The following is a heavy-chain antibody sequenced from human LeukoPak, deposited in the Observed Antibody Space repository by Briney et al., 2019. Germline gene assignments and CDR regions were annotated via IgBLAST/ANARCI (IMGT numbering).Heavy chain of an antibody. CDR3: ARGRTASGYPVHFDY. J-gene: IGHJ4*02. CDR2: IYYSGST. D-gene: IGHD3-22*01. Sequence: SETLSLTCTVSGGSISSYYWSWIRQPPGKGLEWIGYIYYSGSTNYNPSLKSRVTISVDTSKNQFSLKLSSVTAADTAVYYCARGRTASGYPVHFDYWGQGTLVTVSS. V-gene: IGHV4-59*01. CDR1: GGSISSYY.